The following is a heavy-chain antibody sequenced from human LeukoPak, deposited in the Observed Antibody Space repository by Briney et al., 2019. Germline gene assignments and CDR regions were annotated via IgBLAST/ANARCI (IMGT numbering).Heavy chain of an antibody. D-gene: IGHD3-3*01. CDR3: ARLGGADYDFWSGYYTGMWNPNWFDP. V-gene: IGHV4-59*08. Sequence: PSETLSLTCTVSGGSISSYYWSWIRQPPGKGLEWIGYIYYSGSTNYNPSLKSRVTISVDTSKNQFSLKLSSVTAADTAVYYCARLGGADYDFWSGYYTGMWNPNWFDPWGQGTLVTVSS. CDR2: IYYSGST. J-gene: IGHJ5*02. CDR1: GGSISSYY.